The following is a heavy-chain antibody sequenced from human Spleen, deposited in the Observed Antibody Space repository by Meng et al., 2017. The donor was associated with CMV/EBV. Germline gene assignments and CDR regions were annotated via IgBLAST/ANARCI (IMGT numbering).Heavy chain of an antibody. J-gene: IGHJ3*02. D-gene: IGHD2-8*01. CDR3: AIVLPLGI. CDR2: IHYDGAKS. V-gene: IGHV3-30*02. CDR1: GFIFRSYG. Sequence: GGSLRLSCAASGFIFRSYGMNWARQAPGKGLEWVASIHYDGAKSYSADSVKGRFTISRDNSKNTLYLEMHSLRVEDTAVYYCAIVLPLGIWGQGTMVTVSS.